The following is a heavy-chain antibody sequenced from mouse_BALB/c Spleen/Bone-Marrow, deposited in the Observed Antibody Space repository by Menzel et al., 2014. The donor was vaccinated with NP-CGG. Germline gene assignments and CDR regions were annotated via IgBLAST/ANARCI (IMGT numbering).Heavy chain of an antibody. D-gene: IGHD2-3*01. Sequence: VQLQQSGGGLVQPGGSLRLSCATSGFTFTDYYMSWVRQPPGRLLEWLGSIRNKANGYTTEYSASVKGRFTISRDNSQSILYLQMNTLRAEDSATYYCARGGNDLDYWGQGTTLTVSS. J-gene: IGHJ2*01. CDR3: ARGGNDLDY. CDR1: GFTFTDYY. CDR2: IRNKANGYTT. V-gene: IGHV7-3*02.